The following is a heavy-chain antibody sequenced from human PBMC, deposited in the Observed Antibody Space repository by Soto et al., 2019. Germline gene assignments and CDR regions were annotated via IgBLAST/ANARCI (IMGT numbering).Heavy chain of an antibody. Sequence: GGSLRLSCAASGFTFSNAWMSWVRQAPGKGLEWVGRIKSKTDGGTTDYAAPVKGRFTISRDDPKNTLYLQMNSLKTEDTAVYYWTTVDQYYYDSSTWGQGTLVTVSS. CDR1: GFTFSNAW. CDR3: TTVDQYYYDSST. CDR2: IKSKTDGGTT. D-gene: IGHD3-22*01. V-gene: IGHV3-15*01. J-gene: IGHJ5*02.